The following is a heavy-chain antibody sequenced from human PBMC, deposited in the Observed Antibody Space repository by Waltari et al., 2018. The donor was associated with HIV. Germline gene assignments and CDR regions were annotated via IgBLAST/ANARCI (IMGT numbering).Heavy chain of an antibody. J-gene: IGHJ4*02. CDR2: IGTYNGNA. Sequence: QVQLVQSGAQVKKPGASVKVSCKASGYPFTPYGITWVRQAPGQGLEWLGWIGTYNGNADFAPKTQVRIHLTIDTSTSTAYMELTSLRSDDTAVYYCARSHCAVTSCGSIDYWGQGTLVTVSS. CDR1: GYPFTPYG. CDR3: ARSHCAVTSCGSIDY. V-gene: IGHV1-18*01. D-gene: IGHD4-17*01.